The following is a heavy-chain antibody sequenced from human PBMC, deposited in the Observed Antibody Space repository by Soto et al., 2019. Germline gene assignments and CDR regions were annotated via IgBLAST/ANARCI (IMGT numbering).Heavy chain of an antibody. Sequence: SETLSLTCAVYGGSFSGHSWTCIRQSPGKGLEWIGGINHSGRVNYSPSLKSRVTISLDTSKNQFSLTLSAVTAADTAMYYCSTRAYDTNGYYRLDPWVQGTLV. J-gene: IGHJ5*01. CDR3: STRAYDTNGYYRLDP. CDR2: INHSGRV. V-gene: IGHV4-34*01. CDR1: GGSFSGHS. D-gene: IGHD3-22*01.